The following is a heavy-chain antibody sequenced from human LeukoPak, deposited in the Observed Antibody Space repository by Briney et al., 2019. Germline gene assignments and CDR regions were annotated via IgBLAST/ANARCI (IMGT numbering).Heavy chain of an antibody. CDR1: GFTFSAYS. J-gene: IGHJ4*02. CDR2: SSSRRSDL. D-gene: IGHD5-18*01. V-gene: IGHV3-21*01. CDR3: ARGDETAILDY. Sequence: PGGSLRLSCAASGFTFSAYSMNWVRQAPGKGLEWVSSSSSRRSDLYYADSVKCRFTISRDNAKRSLYLQMNSLRAEDTAVYYCARGDETAILDYWGQGTLVTVSS.